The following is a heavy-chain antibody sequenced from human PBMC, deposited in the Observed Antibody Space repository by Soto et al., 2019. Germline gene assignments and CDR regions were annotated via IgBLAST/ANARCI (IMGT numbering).Heavy chain of an antibody. V-gene: IGHV5-51*01. CDR3: ARRVVVPAAMSSEWGYYYYYMDV. D-gene: IGHD2-2*01. J-gene: IGHJ6*03. CDR2: IYPGDSDT. CDR1: GYSFTSYW. Sequence: GESLKISCKGSGYSFTSYWIGWVRQMPGKGLEWMGIIYPGDSDTRYSPSFQGQVTISADKSISTAYLQWSSLKASDTAMYYCARRVVVPAAMSSEWGYYYYYMDVWGKGTTVTVSS.